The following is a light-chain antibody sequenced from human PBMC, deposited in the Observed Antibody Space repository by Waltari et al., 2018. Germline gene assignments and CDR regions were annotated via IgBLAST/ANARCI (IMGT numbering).Light chain of an antibody. CDR3: CSYAGSRTWV. V-gene: IGLV2-23*02. CDR2: DVS. CDR1: SSDIGTFNL. J-gene: IGLJ3*02. Sequence: QSALTQPASVSGSPGQSIPIPCIGTSSDIGTFNLVSWYFQYPGTAPQILIYDVSQRPSGVSNRFSGSKSGNTASLTISGLQAEDEAIYYCCSYAGSRTWVFGGGAKLTVL.